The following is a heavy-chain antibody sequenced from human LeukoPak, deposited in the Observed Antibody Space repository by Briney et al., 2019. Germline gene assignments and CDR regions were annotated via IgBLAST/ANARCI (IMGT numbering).Heavy chain of an antibody. CDR1: GYSISSGYY. J-gene: IGHJ5*02. CDR2: IYHSGST. D-gene: IGHD3-9*01. CDR3: ARFDNDILTGLGHWFDP. Sequence: PSETLSLTCIVSGYSISSGYYWGWIRQPPGKGLEWIGSIYHSGSTNYNPSLKGRVTISVDTSKNQFSLKLSSVTAADTAVYYCARFDNDILTGLGHWFDPWGQGTLVTVSS. V-gene: IGHV4-38-2*02.